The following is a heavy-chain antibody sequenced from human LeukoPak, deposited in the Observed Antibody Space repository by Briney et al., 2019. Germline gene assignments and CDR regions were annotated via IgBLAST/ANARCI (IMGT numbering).Heavy chain of an antibody. V-gene: IGHV3-48*01. CDR3: ARDLGSYSSGWYMGFDY. CDR2: ISGTSNTI. D-gene: IGHD6-19*01. CDR1: GFTFSSYS. Sequence: HPGGSLRLSCVGSGFTFSSYSMNWVRQAPGKGLEWVSYISGTSNTIYYDDSVKGRFTVSRDNAKNSLYLQMNSLRAEDTAIYYCARDLGSYSSGWYMGFDYWGQGTLVTVSS. J-gene: IGHJ4*02.